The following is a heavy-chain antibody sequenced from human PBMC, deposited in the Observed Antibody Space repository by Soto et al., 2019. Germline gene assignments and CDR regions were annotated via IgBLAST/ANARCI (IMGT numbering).Heavy chain of an antibody. V-gene: IGHV3-53*01. CDR3: ARENPSSSWYGWFDP. D-gene: IGHD6-13*01. CDR1: GFTVCSNY. Sequence: GGSLRLSCAASGFTVCSNYMSWVRQAPGKGLEWVSVIYSGGSTYYADSVKGRFTISRDNSKNTLYLQMNSLRAEDTAVYYCARENPSSSWYGWFDPWGQGTLVTVSS. CDR2: IYSGGST. J-gene: IGHJ5*02.